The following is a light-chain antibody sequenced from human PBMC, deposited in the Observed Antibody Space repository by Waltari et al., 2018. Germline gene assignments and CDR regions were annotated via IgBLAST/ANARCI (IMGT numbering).Light chain of an antibody. CDR1: SSDVGSYNL. Sequence: QSALTQPASVSGSPGQSITISCTGTSSDVGSYNLVPWYQQHPGKAPKLMIYEGSKRPSGVSNRFSGSKSGNTGSLTISGLQAEDEADYYCCSYAGSSFWVFGGGTKLTVL. V-gene: IGLV2-23*01. CDR3: CSYAGSSFWV. CDR2: EGS. J-gene: IGLJ3*02.